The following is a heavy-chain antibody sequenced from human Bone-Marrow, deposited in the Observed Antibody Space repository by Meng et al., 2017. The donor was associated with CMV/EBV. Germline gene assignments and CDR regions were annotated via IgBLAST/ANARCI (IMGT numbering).Heavy chain of an antibody. CDR3: ARAEYYYDFWSRYYNYYYGMDV. J-gene: IGHJ6*02. V-gene: IGHV1-8*01. CDR2: MNPNSGNT. Sequence: ASVKVSCKASGYTFTSYDINWVRQATGQGLEWMGWMNPNSGNTGYAQKFQGRVTMTRNTSISTAYMELSSLRSEDTAVYYCARAEYYYDFWSRYYNYYYGMDVWGQGTTVTVSS. D-gene: IGHD3-3*01. CDR1: GYTFTSYD.